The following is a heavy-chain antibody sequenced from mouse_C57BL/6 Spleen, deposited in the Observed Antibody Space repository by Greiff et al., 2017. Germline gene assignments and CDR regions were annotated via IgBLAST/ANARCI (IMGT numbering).Heavy chain of an antibody. Sequence: VQLQQPGAELVKPGASVKLSCKASGYTFTSYWMHWVKQRPGQGLEWIGMIHPNSGSTNYNEKFKSKATLTVDKSSSTAYMQLSSLTSEDSAVYYCARDGSCYDYAMDYWGQGTSVTVSS. J-gene: IGHJ4*01. D-gene: IGHD1-1*01. CDR3: ARDGSCYDYAMDY. CDR2: IHPNSGST. CDR1: GYTFTSYW. V-gene: IGHV1-64*01.